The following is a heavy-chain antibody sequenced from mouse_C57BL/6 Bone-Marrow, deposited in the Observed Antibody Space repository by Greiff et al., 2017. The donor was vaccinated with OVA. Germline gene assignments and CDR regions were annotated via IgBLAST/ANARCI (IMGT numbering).Heavy chain of an antibody. D-gene: IGHD1-1*01. CDR2: ISSGSSTI. CDR3: ARSYVGAMDY. V-gene: IGHV5-17*01. Sequence: DVKLVESGGGLVKPGGSLKLSCAASGFTFSDYGMHWVRQAPEKGLEWVAYISSGSSTIYYADTVKGRFTISRDNAKNTLFLQMTSLRSEDTAMYYCARSYVGAMDYWGQGTSVTVSS. J-gene: IGHJ4*01. CDR1: GFTFSDYG.